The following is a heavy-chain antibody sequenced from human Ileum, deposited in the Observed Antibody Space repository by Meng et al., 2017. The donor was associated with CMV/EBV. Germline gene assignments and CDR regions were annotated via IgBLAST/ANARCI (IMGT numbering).Heavy chain of an antibody. Sequence: SETLSLTCTVSGDSISSYYWSWIRQPPGKGLEWIGFASYTGTTSYNPSLESRVTISVDTSKNQFSLTLSPVSAADTAVYYCARVGITPRPVQYHFYGMDVWDQGTTVTVSS. CDR1: GDSISSYY. CDR2: ASYTGTT. V-gene: IGHV4-59*01. CDR3: ARVGITPRPVQYHFYGMDV. J-gene: IGHJ6*02. D-gene: IGHD3-10*01.